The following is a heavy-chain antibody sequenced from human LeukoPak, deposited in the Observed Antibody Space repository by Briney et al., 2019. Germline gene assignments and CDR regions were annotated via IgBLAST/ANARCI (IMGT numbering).Heavy chain of an antibody. CDR1: GFTFSSYW. CDR2: IRHDGREK. J-gene: IGHJ4*02. Sequence: GGSLRLSCAASGFTFSSYWMSWVRQAPGKGLEWVANIRHDGREKYYVDSVKGRFTISRDNAKNSLYLQMNRLSAEDTAVYYCARRDSGSYSLPFDHWGQGTLVTVSS. CDR3: ARRDSGSYSLPFDH. D-gene: IGHD1-26*01. V-gene: IGHV3-7*05.